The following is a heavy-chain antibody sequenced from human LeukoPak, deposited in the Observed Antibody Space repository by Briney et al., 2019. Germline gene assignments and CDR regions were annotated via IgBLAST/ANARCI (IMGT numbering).Heavy chain of an antibody. Sequence: GGSLRLSCAASGFTFNNYAMTWVRQAPGKGLEWVSTIIGSSGNTDYADSVKGRFTISRDNSKDTLFLQMDSLRVEDTAVYYCATFCSGGDCYSFAPWGQGTLVTVSS. CDR2: IIGSSGNT. V-gene: IGHV3-23*01. D-gene: IGHD2-15*01. CDR1: GFTFNNYA. J-gene: IGHJ5*02. CDR3: ATFCSGGDCYSFAP.